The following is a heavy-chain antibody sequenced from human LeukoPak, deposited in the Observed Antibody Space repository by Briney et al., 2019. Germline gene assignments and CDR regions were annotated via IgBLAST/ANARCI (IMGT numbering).Heavy chain of an antibody. CDR3: AKGAIVATILNYYYYYMDV. CDR2: IRYDGSNK. V-gene: IGHV3-30*02. D-gene: IGHD5-12*01. Sequence: PGGSLRLSCAASGFTFSSYGMHWVRQAPGKGLEWVAFIRYDGSNKYYADSVKGRFTVSRDNSKNTLYLQMNSLRAEDTAVYYCAKGAIVATILNYYYYYMDVWGKGTTVTVSS. CDR1: GFTFSSYG. J-gene: IGHJ6*03.